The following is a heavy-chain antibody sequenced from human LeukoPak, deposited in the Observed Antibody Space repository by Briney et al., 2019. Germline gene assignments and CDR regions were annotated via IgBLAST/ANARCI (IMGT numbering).Heavy chain of an antibody. CDR1: GGSISSYY. V-gene: IGHV4-59*01. D-gene: IGHD3-22*01. Sequence: SETLSLTCTVSGGSISSYYWNWIRQPPGKGLEWIGYIYYSGSTNYNPSLKSRVTISVDTSKNQFSLKLSSVAAADTAVYYCARVGYYYDSSGYRSYYYGMDVWGQGTTVTVSS. CDR2: IYYSGST. CDR3: ARVGYYYDSSGYRSYYYGMDV. J-gene: IGHJ6*02.